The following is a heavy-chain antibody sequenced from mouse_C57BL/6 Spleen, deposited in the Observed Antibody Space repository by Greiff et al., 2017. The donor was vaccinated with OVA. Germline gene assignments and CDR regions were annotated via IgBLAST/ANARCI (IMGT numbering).Heavy chain of an antibody. CDR2: ISDGGSYT. CDR3: ARGRDYYGSSPYYFDY. CDR1: GFTFSSYA. J-gene: IGHJ2*01. V-gene: IGHV5-4*01. D-gene: IGHD1-1*01. Sequence: EVQRVESGGGLVKPGGSLKLSCAASGFTFSSYAMSWVRQTPEKRLEWVATISDGGSYTYYPDNVKGRFTISRDNAKNNLYLQMSHLKSEDTAMYYCARGRDYYGSSPYYFDYWGQGTTLTVSS.